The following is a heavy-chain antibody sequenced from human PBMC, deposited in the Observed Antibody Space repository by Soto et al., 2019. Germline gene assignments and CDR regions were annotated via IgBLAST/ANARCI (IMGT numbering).Heavy chain of an antibody. D-gene: IGHD3-10*01. V-gene: IGHV3-13*01. CDR1: GFTFSSYD. CDR3: ARGGGPMDPFDY. CDR2: IGTAGDT. J-gene: IGHJ4*02. Sequence: GGSLRLSCAASGFTFSSYDMHWVRQATGKGLEWVSAIGTAGDTYYPGSVKGRFPISRENAKNSLYLQMNSLRAGDTAVYYCARGGGPMDPFDYWGQGTLVTVSS.